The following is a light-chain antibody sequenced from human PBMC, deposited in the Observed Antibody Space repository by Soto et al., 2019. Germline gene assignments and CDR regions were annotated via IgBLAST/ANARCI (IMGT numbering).Light chain of an antibody. J-gene: IGLJ1*01. CDR2: EVS. CDR3: SSYTSSTPYV. CDR1: SSDVGGYIY. Sequence: QSALTQPASVSGSPGQSITISCTGTSSDVGGYIYVSWYQQHPGKAPKLMIYEVSNRPSGVSNRFSGSKSGNTASLTISGLQAEDEADYYCSSYTSSTPYVFGTGTKLTVL. V-gene: IGLV2-14*01.